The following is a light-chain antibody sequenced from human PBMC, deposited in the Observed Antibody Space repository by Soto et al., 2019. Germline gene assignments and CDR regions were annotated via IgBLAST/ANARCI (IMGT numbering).Light chain of an antibody. J-gene: IGKJ1*01. V-gene: IGKV3-20*01. CDR3: QQYNSYRT. CDR1: QSVSSSY. Sequence: EIVLTQSPGTLSLSPGERATLSCRASQSVSSSYLAWYQQKPGQAPRLLIYGTSSRATGIPDRFSGSGSGTDFTLTISRLEPDDFATYYCQQYNSYRTFGQGTNVEIK. CDR2: GTS.